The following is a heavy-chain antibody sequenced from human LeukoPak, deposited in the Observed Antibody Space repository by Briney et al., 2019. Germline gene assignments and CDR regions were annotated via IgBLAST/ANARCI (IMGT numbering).Heavy chain of an antibody. V-gene: IGHV3-23*01. CDR1: GFTFSSDV. CDR3: ARVTFGFSNY. J-gene: IGHJ4*02. D-gene: IGHD2-21*02. Sequence: GGSLRLSCAASGFTFSSDVMSWVRQAPGKGLEWVSSISSSGAGTFYADSVKGRFTISRDNSKNTVDLQMNSLRAEDTAVYSCARVTFGFSNYWGQGTLATVSS. CDR2: ISSSGAGT.